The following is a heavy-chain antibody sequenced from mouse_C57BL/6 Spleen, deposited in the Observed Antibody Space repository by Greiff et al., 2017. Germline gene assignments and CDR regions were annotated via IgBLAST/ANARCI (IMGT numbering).Heavy chain of an antibody. Sequence: VQLKESGGGLVKPGGSLKLSCAASGFTFSDYGMHWVRQAPEKGLEWVAYISSGSSTIYYADTVKGRFTISRDNAKNTLFLQMTSLRSEDTAMYYCARQDYYGSSPWWYFDVWGTGTTVTVSS. V-gene: IGHV5-17*01. CDR3: ARQDYYGSSPWWYFDV. D-gene: IGHD1-1*01. CDR2: ISSGSSTI. J-gene: IGHJ1*03. CDR1: GFTFSDYG.